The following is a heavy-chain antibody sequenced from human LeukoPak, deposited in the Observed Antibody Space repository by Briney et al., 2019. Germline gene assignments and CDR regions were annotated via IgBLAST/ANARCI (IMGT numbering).Heavy chain of an antibody. V-gene: IGHV3-48*01. Sequence: GGSPRLSCAASGFTFSSYSMNWVRQAPGKGLEWVSYISSISSTIYYADSVKGRFTISRDNAKNSLYLQMNSLRPEDTAVYYCGRKNSFDYWGQGTLVTVSS. J-gene: IGHJ4*02. CDR3: GRKNSFDY. D-gene: IGHD2/OR15-2a*01. CDR2: ISSISSTI. CDR1: GFTFSSYS.